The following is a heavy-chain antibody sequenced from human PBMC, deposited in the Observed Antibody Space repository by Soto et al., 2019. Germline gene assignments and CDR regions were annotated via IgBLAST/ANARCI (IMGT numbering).Heavy chain of an antibody. D-gene: IGHD1-7*01. CDR3: AKFSGITGTMLPLDAFDI. V-gene: IGHV3-23*01. J-gene: IGHJ3*02. CDR1: GFTFSSYA. Sequence: PGGSLRLSCAASGFTFSSYAMSWVRQAPGKGLEWVSAISGSGGSTYYADSVKGRFTISRDNSKNTLYLQMNSLRAEDTAVYYCAKFSGITGTMLPLDAFDIWGQGTMVT. CDR2: ISGSGGST.